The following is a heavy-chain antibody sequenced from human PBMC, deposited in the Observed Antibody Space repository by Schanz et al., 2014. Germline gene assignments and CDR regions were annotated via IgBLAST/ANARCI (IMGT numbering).Heavy chain of an antibody. CDR3: ARGEGSLYSSGWYWFDP. V-gene: IGHV3-48*02. J-gene: IGHJ5*02. CDR2: ISSSSSYI. D-gene: IGHD6-19*01. CDR1: GFPFSTYS. Sequence: EVQLVESGGGLVQPGGSLRVSCAASGFPFSTYSIHWVRQAPGKGLEWVSYISSSSSYIYYADSVKGRFTISRENAKNSLYLQMNSLRDEDTAVYYCARGEGSLYSSGWYWFDPWGQGTLVTVSS.